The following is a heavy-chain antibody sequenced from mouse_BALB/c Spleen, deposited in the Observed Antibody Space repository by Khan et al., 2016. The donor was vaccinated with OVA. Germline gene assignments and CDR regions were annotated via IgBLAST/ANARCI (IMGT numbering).Heavy chain of an antibody. D-gene: IGHD4-1*01. CDR3: ASHLTGSFSY. V-gene: IGHV5-6*01. J-gene: IGHJ3*01. Sequence: EVQRVESGGDLVKPGGSLKLSCAASGFTFSNYAMSWVRRTPDKRLEWVATISSAGTYTYYPDSVKGRFTISRNNAKNTLYLQMSSLKSEDTARFYCASHLTGSFSYWGQGTLVTVSA. CDR1: GFTFSNYA. CDR2: ISSAGTYT.